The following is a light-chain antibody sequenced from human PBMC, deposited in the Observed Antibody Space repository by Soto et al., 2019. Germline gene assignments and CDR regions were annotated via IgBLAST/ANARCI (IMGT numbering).Light chain of an antibody. CDR2: DAS. J-gene: IGKJ1*01. V-gene: IGKV1-5*01. CDR3: QQYNSYSWT. Sequence: ADRVTITCRASQSISSWLAWYQQKPGKAPKLLIYDASSLESGVPSRFSGSGSGTEFTLTISSLQPDDFATYYCQQYNSYSWTFGQGTKVDI. CDR1: QSISSW.